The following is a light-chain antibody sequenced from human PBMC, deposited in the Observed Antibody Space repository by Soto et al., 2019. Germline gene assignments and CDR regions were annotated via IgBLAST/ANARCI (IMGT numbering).Light chain of an antibody. CDR2: KAS. J-gene: IGKJ1*01. CDR3: QQYNSYPWT. CDR1: QSISSW. V-gene: IGKV1-5*03. Sequence: DIQMTQSPSTLSASVGERVTITCRASQSISSWLAWYQQKPGKVPKALIYKASTLESGVPSRFSGSGSGTEFTLTISSLQSDDFATYYCQQYNSYPWTFGQGTKVEIK.